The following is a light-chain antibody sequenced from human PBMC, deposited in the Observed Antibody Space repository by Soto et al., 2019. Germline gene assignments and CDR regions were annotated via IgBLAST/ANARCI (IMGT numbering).Light chain of an antibody. CDR3: QLKTT. V-gene: IGKV3-11*01. CDR2: DAS. Sequence: EIVLTQSPATLSLSPGERATLSCRASQSVSSYLAWYQQKPGQAPRLLIYDASNRATGIPARFSGSGSGTDFTLTISSLEPEDFAVSYCQLKTTFGPGTKVNIK. CDR1: QSVSSY. J-gene: IGKJ3*01.